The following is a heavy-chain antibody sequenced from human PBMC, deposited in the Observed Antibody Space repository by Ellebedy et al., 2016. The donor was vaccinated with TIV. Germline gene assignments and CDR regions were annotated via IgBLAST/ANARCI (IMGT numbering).Heavy chain of an antibody. CDR1: GGSINSNNYY. D-gene: IGHD2-15*01. Sequence: MPSETLSLTCTVSGGSINSNNYYWGWIRQPPGKGLEWIGNIYYSGGTNYNPSLKSRVTISLDTSKMQFSLKLNSVTAADTAVYYCARMDNSRISQALDYWGQGTLVTVSS. J-gene: IGHJ4*02. CDR2: IYYSGGT. CDR3: ARMDNSRISQALDY. V-gene: IGHV4-39*07.